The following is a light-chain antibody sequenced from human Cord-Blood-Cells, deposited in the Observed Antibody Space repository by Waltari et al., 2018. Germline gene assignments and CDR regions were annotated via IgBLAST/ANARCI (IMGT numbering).Light chain of an antibody. CDR3: SSYTSSSTLVV. Sequence: QSALTQPASVSGSPGQSLTTSCTGTSSDVAGYNYVSWYQQHPSKAPKLMIYAVSNRPAGVSNRFSGSKSGNTASLTISGLQAEDEADYYCSSYTSSSTLVVFGGGTKLTVL. CDR2: AVS. CDR1: SSDVAGYNY. J-gene: IGLJ2*01. V-gene: IGLV2-14*01.